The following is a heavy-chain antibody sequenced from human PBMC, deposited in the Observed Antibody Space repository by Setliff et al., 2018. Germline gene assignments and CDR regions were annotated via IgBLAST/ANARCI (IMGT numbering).Heavy chain of an antibody. Sequence: ASVKVSCKASGYTFTSYYMHWVRQAPGQGLEWMGIINPSGGSTSYAQKFQGRVTMTRDTSTSTVYMELSSLRSEDTAVYYCARATRDSDGWYYEYSWFDPWGQGTLVTVSS. CDR3: ARATRDSDGWYYEYSWFDP. D-gene: IGHD6-19*01. CDR1: GYTFTSYY. V-gene: IGHV1-46*03. CDR2: INPSGGST. J-gene: IGHJ5*02.